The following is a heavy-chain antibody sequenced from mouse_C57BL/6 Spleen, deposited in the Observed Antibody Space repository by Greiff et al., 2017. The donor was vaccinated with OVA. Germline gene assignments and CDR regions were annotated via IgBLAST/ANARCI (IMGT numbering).Heavy chain of an antibody. J-gene: IGHJ2*01. CDR2: IDPSDSYT. D-gene: IGHD2-5*01. CDR1: GYTFTSYW. V-gene: IGHV1-50*01. Sequence: QVQLQQPGAELVKPGASVKLSCKASGYTFTSYWMQWVKQRPGQGLEWIGEIDPSDSYTNYNQKFKGKATLTVDTSSSTAYMQLSSLTSEDSAVYYCATYYSNLYYFDYWGQGTTLTVSS. CDR3: ATYYSNLYYFDY.